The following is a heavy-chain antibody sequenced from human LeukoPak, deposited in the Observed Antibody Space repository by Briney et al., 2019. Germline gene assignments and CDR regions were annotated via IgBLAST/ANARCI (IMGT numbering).Heavy chain of an antibody. J-gene: IGHJ4*02. CDR3: AKEPDRSGWYEAFDY. D-gene: IGHD6-19*01. V-gene: IGHV3-23*01. CDR1: GFTFSSYS. CDR2: IGGSGSST. Sequence: GGSLRLSWAASGFTFSSYSVSWVRQARGKGLEWVTAIGGSGSSTYYADSVKGRFPITRDNSKNTMYLQMNSLRAEDTAVYYCAKEPDRSGWYEAFDYWGQGTLVTVSS.